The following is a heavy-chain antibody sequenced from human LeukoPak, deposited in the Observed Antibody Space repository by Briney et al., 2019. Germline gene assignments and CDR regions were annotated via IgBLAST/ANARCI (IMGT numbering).Heavy chain of an antibody. CDR3: ASRYYNSSGYYQFDY. D-gene: IGHD3-22*01. V-gene: IGHV4-38-2*01. CDR1: GYSISSGCY. J-gene: IGHJ4*02. Sequence: PSETLSLTCAVSGYSISSGCYWGWIRQHPGKGLEWIGSLYHSGSTFYNPSLKSRVTISVDTSQNQFSLKLSSVTAADTAVYYCASRYYNSSGYYQFDYWGQGTLVTVSS. CDR2: LYHSGST.